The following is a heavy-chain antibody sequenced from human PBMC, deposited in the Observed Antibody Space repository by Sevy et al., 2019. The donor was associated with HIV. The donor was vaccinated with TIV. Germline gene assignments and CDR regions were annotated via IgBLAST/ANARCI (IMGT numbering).Heavy chain of an antibody. CDR2: IKSKIDGETT. V-gene: IGHV3-15*01. CDR3: ATAPGYYDSAPFDY. J-gene: IGHJ4*02. CDR1: GFTFKNAW. D-gene: IGHD3-22*01. Sequence: GGSLRLSCAVSGFTFKNAWMNWVRQAPGTGLQWVGLIKSKIDGETTDYAAPVKGRFTISRDDSKNTLYLQMNSLKTDDTAVYYCATAPGYYDSAPFDYWGPGTLVTVSS.